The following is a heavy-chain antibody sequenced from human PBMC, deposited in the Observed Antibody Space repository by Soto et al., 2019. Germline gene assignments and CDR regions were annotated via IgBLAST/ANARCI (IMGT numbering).Heavy chain of an antibody. CDR3: ARSFYDLSTATGGHWFDP. V-gene: IGHV4-31*11. CDR2: IFYSGTT. CDR1: GGSFSGYY. Sequence: KPSETLSLTCAVYGGSFSGYYWNWVRHSPGKGLEWIGYIFYSGTTYYNPSLESRLTMSLDKSKNHFSLRLSSVTAADTAYYYCARSFYDLSTATGGHWFDPWGHGTLVTVSS. J-gene: IGHJ5*02. D-gene: IGHD3-9*01.